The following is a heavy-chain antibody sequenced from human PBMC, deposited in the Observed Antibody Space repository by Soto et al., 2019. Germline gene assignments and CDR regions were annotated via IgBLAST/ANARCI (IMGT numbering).Heavy chain of an antibody. CDR2: IYSGGST. Sequence: GGSPRLSCAASGFTVSSNYMSWVRQAPGKGLEWVSVIYSGGSTYYADSVKGRFTISRDNSKNTLYLQMNSLRAEDTAVYYCARGPPKDWYFDLWGRGTLVTVSS. V-gene: IGHV3-53*01. J-gene: IGHJ2*01. CDR1: GFTVSSNY. CDR3: ARGPPKDWYFDL.